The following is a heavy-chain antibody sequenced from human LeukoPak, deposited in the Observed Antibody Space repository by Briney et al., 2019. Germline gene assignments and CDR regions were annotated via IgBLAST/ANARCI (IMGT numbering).Heavy chain of an antibody. CDR2: IYHSGST. J-gene: IGHJ4*02. V-gene: IGHV4-31*03. Sequence: SETLSLTCSVSGASISSGDYYWTWIRQQPGKGLEWIGYIYHSGSTYYNPSLKSRLTISLDTSKNQFSLNLSSVTAADTAVYYCARKSGSNYFFDDWGQGTLVTVSS. CDR1: GASISSGDYY. D-gene: IGHD6-13*01. CDR3: ARKSGSNYFFDD.